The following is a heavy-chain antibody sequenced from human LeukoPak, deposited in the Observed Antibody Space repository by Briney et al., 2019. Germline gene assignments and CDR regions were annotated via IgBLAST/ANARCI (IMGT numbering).Heavy chain of an antibody. J-gene: IGHJ4*02. CDR2: IYYSGTT. Sequence: PSETLSLTCTVSGGSISSYYWSWIRQPPGKGLEWIGYIYYSGTTNYNPSLKSRVTISVDTSNNHFSLKLTSVTAAGTAVYYCTSWRSGYFDYWGQGTLVTVSS. D-gene: IGHD1-1*01. CDR1: GGSISSYY. CDR3: TSWRSGYFDY. V-gene: IGHV4-59*01.